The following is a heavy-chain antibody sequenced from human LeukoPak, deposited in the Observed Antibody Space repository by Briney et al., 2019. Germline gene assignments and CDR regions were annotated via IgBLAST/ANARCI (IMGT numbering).Heavy chain of an antibody. CDR3: TRFGDYGEY. CDR1: GFTFSSYE. CDR2: ISSRGSSI. D-gene: IGHD3-10*01. J-gene: IGHJ4*02. Sequence: GGSLRLSCAASGFTFSSYEMNWVRQAPGKGLEWVSYISSRGSSIYYADSVKGRFTVSRDNDKNSLYLQMNSLRAEDSALYYCTRFGDYGEYWGQGTLVTVSS. V-gene: IGHV3-48*03.